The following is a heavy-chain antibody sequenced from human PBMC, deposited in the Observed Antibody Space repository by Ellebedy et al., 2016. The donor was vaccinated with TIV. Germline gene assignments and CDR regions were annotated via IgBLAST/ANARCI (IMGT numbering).Heavy chain of an antibody. CDR3: SFKGVATRVY. D-gene: IGHD4-23*01. V-gene: IGHV3-23*01. CDR1: GFTLNSYA. CDR2: VSNSGDST. Sequence: GESLKISCAGSGFTLNSYAMSWVRQAPRKGLEGVSAVSNSGDSTYYADSVKGRFTISRDNSKNTLYLQMSSLRAEDTAVYYCSFKGVATRVYWGQGTLVTVSS. J-gene: IGHJ4*02.